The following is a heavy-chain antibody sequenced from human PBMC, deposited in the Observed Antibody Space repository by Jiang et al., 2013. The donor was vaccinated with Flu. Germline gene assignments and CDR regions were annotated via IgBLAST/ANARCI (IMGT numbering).Heavy chain of an antibody. CDR3: AKDRPLTTVTMLGY. V-gene: IGHV3-30*18. D-gene: IGHD4-17*01. Sequence: GVVQPGRSLRFSCAASGFTFSSYGMHWVRQAPGKGLEWVAVISYDGSNKYYADSVKGRFTISRDNSKNTLYLQMNSLRAEDTAVYYCAKDRPLTTVTMLGYWGQGTLVTVSS. CDR1: GFTFSSYG. J-gene: IGHJ4*02. CDR2: ISYDGSNK.